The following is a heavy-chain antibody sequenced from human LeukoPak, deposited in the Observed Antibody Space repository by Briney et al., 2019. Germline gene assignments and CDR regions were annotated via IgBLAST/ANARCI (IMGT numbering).Heavy chain of an antibody. CDR2: INHSGST. J-gene: IGHJ3*02. D-gene: IGHD2-15*01. CDR1: GGSVSSGSYY. CDR3: ARGGECGSCDGFDM. V-gene: IGHV4-39*07. Sequence: SETLSLTCTVSGGSVSSGSYYWNWIRQPPGKGLEWIGEINHSGSTNYNPSLKSRVTISVDTSKNQFSLKLNSVTAADTAVYYCARGGECGSCDGFDMWGQGIMVTVSS.